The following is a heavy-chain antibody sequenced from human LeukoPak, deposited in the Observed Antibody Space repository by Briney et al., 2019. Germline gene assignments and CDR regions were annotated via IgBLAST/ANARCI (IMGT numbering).Heavy chain of an antibody. CDR2: ISGDGGST. J-gene: IGHJ6*02. Sequence: GGSLRLSCAASGFTFYDYAMHWVRQAPGKGLEWVSLISGDGGSTYYADSVKGRFTISRDNSKNSLYLKMNSLRTEATALYYCAKDNYYYGMDVWGQGTTVTVSS. CDR3: AKDNYYYGMDV. CDR1: GFTFYDYA. V-gene: IGHV3-43*02.